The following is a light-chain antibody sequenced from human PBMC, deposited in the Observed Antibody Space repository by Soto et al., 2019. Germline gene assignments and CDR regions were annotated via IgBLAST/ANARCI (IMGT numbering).Light chain of an antibody. CDR2: GAS. CDR1: QSVSSD. V-gene: IGKV3-15*01. CDR3: QQYDNWPQT. J-gene: IGKJ1*01. Sequence: EIVMTQSPATLSVSPGERATLSCRASQSVSSDLAWYQHKPGQAPRLLIYGASTRATGIPARFSGRGSGTEFPLTISSLQSVDFAVYYCQQYDNWPQTFGQGTKVEIK.